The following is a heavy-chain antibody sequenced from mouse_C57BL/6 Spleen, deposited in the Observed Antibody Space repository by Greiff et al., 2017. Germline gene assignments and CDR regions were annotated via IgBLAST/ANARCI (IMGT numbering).Heavy chain of an antibody. J-gene: IGHJ4*01. V-gene: IGHV2-4*01. CDR1: GFSLTSYG. CDR3: AKKRVRQDYAMDY. D-gene: IGHD3-2*02. Sequence: VQGVESGPGLVQPSQSLSITCTVSGFSLTSYGVHWVRQPPGKGLEWLGVIWSGGSTDYKAAFISRLSISKDNSKSQVFFKMTSLQAYETAISYCAKKRVRQDYAMDYWGQGTSVTVSS. CDR2: IWSGGST.